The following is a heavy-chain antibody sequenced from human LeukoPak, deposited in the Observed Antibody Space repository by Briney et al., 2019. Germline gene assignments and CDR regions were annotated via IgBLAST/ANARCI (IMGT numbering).Heavy chain of an antibody. D-gene: IGHD4-23*01. CDR1: GFTFNRYN. Sequence: GGSLRLSCAASGFTFNRYNMNWVRRAPGKGLEWVSYISSSSSTIYYADSVKGRFTISRDNAKNSLYLQMNSLRAEDTAVYYCARGYGGWFDPWGQGTLVTVSS. V-gene: IGHV3-48*01. CDR2: ISSSSSTI. CDR3: ARGYGGWFDP. J-gene: IGHJ5*02.